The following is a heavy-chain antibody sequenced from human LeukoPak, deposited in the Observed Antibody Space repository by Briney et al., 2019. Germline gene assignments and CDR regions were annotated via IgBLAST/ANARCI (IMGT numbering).Heavy chain of an antibody. V-gene: IGHV2-70*01. D-gene: IGHD3-16*01. J-gene: IGHJ4*02. CDR1: GFSLSTSGMR. CDR3: ARTTYDYVWGSYEAHDY. Sequence: SGPALVKPTQTLTLTCTFSGFSLSTSGMRVSWIRQPPGKALEWLALIDWDDDKYYSTSLKTRLTISKDTSKNQVVLTMTNMDPVDTATYYCARTTYDYVWGSYEAHDYWGQGTLVTVSS. CDR2: IDWDDDK.